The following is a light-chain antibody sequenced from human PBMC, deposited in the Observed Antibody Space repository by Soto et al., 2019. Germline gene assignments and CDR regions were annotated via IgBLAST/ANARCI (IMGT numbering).Light chain of an antibody. CDR2: GAS. J-gene: IGKJ3*01. Sequence: EIVMTQSPAALSVSPGERATLSCRASQSVSSNLAWYQQKPGQAPRLLIYGASTRATGIPVRFSGSGSGTEFTLTISSLQSEDFAVSYCRQYNNWTSFTFGHGTKVDIK. CDR1: QSVSSN. CDR3: RQYNNWTSFT. V-gene: IGKV3-15*01.